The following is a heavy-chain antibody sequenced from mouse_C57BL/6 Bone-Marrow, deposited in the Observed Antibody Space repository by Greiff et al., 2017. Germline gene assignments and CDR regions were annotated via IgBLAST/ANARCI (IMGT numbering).Heavy chain of an antibody. J-gene: IGHJ2*01. CDR3: ARGGPKGVFDY. CDR1: GYTFTSYT. CDR2: INPSSGYT. Sequence: QVQLQQSGAELARPGASVKMSCKASGYTFTSYTMHWVKTRPGQGMEWIGYINPSSGYTKYNQKFKDKATLTSDKSSSTAYMQLSSLTSEDSAVYYCARGGPKGVFDYWGQGTTLTVSS. V-gene: IGHV1-4*01.